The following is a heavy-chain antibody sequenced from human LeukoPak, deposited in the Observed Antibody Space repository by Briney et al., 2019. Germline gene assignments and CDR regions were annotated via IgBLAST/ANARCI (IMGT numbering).Heavy chain of an antibody. V-gene: IGHV3-23*01. CDR2: MSGSSGGST. CDR1: GFTFSGYA. D-gene: IGHD6-19*01. CDR3: ARATAVAGPFDY. J-gene: IGHJ4*02. Sequence: PGGSLTLSCPASGFTFSGYATSWVRQAPGKGLEWVSGMSGSSGGSTYYADSVKGRLTIYRDNSKHTLYRQMSSLRAEDTAAYQCARATAVAGPFDYWGQGALVTVSS.